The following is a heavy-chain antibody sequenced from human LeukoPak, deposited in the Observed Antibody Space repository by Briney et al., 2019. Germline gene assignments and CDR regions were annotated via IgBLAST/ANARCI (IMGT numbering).Heavy chain of an antibody. CDR2: IYYSGST. D-gene: IGHD2-2*01. CDR3: VRDVCSSVSCPSSI. CDR1: GGSISSSSYY. Sequence: PSETLSLTCTVSGGSISSSSYYWGWIRQPPGKGLEWIGSIYYSGSTYYNPSLKSRVTISVDTSKNQFSLKLSAVTAADTAVYFCVRDVCSSVSCPSSIWGRGTLVIVSS. V-gene: IGHV4-39*02. J-gene: IGHJ3*02.